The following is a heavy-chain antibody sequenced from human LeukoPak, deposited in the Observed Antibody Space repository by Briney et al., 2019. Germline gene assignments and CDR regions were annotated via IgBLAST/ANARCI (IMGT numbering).Heavy chain of an antibody. CDR1: GGTFSSYA. J-gene: IGHJ3*02. V-gene: IGHV1-69*04. CDR3: ATSGGSYFYAFDI. CDR2: IIPILGIA. D-gene: IGHD1-26*01. Sequence: ASVKVSCKASGGTFSSYAISWVRQAPGQGLEWMGRIIPILGIANYAQKFQGRVTMTRNTSISTAYMELSSLRSEDTAVYYCATSGGSYFYAFDIWGQGTMVTVSS.